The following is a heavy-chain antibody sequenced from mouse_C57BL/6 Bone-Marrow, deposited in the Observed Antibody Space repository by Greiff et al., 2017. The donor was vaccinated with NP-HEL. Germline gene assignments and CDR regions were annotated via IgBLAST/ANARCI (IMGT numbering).Heavy chain of an antibody. CDR1: GYTFTSYG. CDR2: IYPRSGNT. Sequence: QVQLQQSGAELARPGASVKLSCKASGYTFTSYGISWVKQRTGPGLEWIGEIYPRSGNTYYNEKFKGKATLTADKSSSTAYMELRSLTSEDSAVYFCAKGDGYAWFAYWGQGTLVTVSA. CDR3: AKGDGYAWFAY. V-gene: IGHV1-81*01. D-gene: IGHD2-2*01. J-gene: IGHJ3*01.